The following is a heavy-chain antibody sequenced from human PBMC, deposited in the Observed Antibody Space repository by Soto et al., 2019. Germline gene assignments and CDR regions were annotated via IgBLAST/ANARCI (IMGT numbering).Heavy chain of an antibody. J-gene: IGHJ6*02. D-gene: IGHD6-6*01. V-gene: IGHV3-30*18. CDR3: AKVIRAASTSSNFYHYAGLDV. CDR2: ISNTGINI. Sequence: QVQLVESGGGVVQPGRSLRLSCAASGFTFRTYGMHWVRQAPGKGLEWLAVISNTGINIYYADSVKGRFTISRDNSRDTVFLQMNSMGGEDTAIYYRAKVIRAASTSSNFYHYAGLDVWGQGTTVTV. CDR1: GFTFRTYG.